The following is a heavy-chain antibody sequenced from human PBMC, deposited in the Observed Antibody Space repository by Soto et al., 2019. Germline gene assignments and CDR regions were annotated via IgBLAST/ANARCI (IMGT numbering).Heavy chain of an antibody. CDR3: ARAFGSTMPSLF. J-gene: IGHJ4*02. Sequence: SETLSLTCTVSGGYISSYYWTWIRQPPGKGLEWIGYIYYSGSTNYNPSLKSRVTMSIDTSKNQFSLKLSSVTAADTAVYYCARAFGSTMPSLFWGQGTLVTAPQ. V-gene: IGHV4-59*01. D-gene: IGHD2-2*01. CDR1: GGYISSYY. CDR2: IYYSGST.